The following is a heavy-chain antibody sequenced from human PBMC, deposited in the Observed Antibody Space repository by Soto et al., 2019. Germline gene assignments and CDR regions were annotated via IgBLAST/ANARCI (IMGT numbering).Heavy chain of an antibody. CDR1: GGSISSSNW. CDR2: IYLSGST. J-gene: IGHJ4*02. Sequence: QVQLQESGPGLVKPSGTLSLTCAVSGGSISSSNWWSWVRQPPGKGLEGFGEIYLSGSTNYNPSLKSRVTISVDKSKNQFSLKLSSVTAADTAVYYCARVGDSSGYQDIFFDYWGQGTLVTVSS. D-gene: IGHD3-22*01. V-gene: IGHV4-4*02. CDR3: ARVGDSSGYQDIFFDY.